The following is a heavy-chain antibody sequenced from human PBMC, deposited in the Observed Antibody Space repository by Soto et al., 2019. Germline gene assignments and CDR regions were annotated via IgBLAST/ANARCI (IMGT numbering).Heavy chain of an antibody. V-gene: IGHV1-69*02. CDR3: ARPIRRESLDAFDI. CDR2: IIPILGIA. CDR1: GGTFSSYT. Sequence: SVKVSCKASGGTFSSYTISWVQQAPGQGLEWMGRIIPILGIANYAQKFQGRVTITADKSTSTAYMELSSLRSEDTAVYYCARPIRRESLDAFDIWGQGTMVTVSS. J-gene: IGHJ3*02.